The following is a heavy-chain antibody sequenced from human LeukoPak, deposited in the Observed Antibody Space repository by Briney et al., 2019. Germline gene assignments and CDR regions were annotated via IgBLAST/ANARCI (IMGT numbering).Heavy chain of an antibody. Sequence: PGGSLRLPCAASGFSFGSYAMGWTRQAPGQGLEWVSAISGSGSHANYAESVKGRFTISRDNSKNTLYLQMHSLIAADTAVYYCGSGPVGTTVPWGQGTLVTVSS. D-gene: IGHD1-1*01. V-gene: IGHV3-23*01. CDR1: GFSFGSYA. CDR2: ISGSGSHA. CDR3: GSGPVGTTVP. J-gene: IGHJ5*02.